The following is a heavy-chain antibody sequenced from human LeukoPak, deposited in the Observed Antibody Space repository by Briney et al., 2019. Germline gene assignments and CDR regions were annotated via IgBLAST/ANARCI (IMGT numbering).Heavy chain of an antibody. CDR1: GFSFSVYW. J-gene: IGHJ6*03. D-gene: IGHD3-9*01. CDR2: IKTDGSIT. Sequence: GGSLRLSCAASGFSFSVYWMHWVRQAPGKGPVWVSRIKTDGSITDYADSVKGRFTISRDNSKNTLYLQMNSLRAEDTAVYYCAKSDYDILTGYYRTRDYYMDVWGKGTTVTISS. V-gene: IGHV3-74*01. CDR3: AKSDYDILTGYYRTRDYYMDV.